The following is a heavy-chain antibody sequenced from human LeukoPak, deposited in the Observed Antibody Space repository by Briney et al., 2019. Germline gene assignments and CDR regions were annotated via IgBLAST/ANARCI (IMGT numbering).Heavy chain of an antibody. J-gene: IGHJ6*03. Sequence: SETLSLTCTVSGGSISSGSYYWSWIRQPPGKGLEWIGYIYYSGSTNYNPSLKSRVTISVDTSKNQFSLKLSSVTAAVTAVYYCARAPGSARTTFGVVKTHYYMDVWGKGTTVTVSS. D-gene: IGHD3-3*01. CDR1: GGSISSGSYY. CDR3: ARAPGSARTTFGVVKTHYYMDV. V-gene: IGHV4-61*01. CDR2: IYYSGST.